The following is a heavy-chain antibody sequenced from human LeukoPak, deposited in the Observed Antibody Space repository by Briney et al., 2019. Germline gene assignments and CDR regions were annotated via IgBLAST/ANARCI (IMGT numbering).Heavy chain of an antibody. CDR3: ARGGWQQLGYFDY. CDR2: INHSGST. D-gene: IGHD6-13*01. CDR1: GGSFSGYY. J-gene: IGHJ4*02. V-gene: IGHV4-34*01. Sequence: SETLSLTCAVYGGSFSGYYWSWIRQPPGKGLEWIGEINHSGSTNYNPTLKSRVTISVDTSKNQFSLKLSSVTAADTAVYYCARGGWQQLGYFDYWGQGSLVTVSS.